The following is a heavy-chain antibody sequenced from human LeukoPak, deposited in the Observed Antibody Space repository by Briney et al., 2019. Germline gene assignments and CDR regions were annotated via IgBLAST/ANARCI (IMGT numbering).Heavy chain of an antibody. CDR3: AGGLDAFDI. Sequence: GGSLRLSCAASGFTLSSYLMHWVRQAPGKGLEWVALICYDGTNKYYADSLKGRFTISRDNSKKTLYLQINSVRAGYSSVYYCAGGLDAFDIWGQGTMVTVSS. CDR2: ICYDGTNK. J-gene: IGHJ3*02. D-gene: IGHD3-16*01. CDR1: GFTLSSYL. V-gene: IGHV3-33*01.